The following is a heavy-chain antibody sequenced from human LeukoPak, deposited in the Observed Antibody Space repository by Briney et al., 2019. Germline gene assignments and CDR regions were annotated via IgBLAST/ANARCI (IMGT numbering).Heavy chain of an antibody. CDR3: AKARYYYDSSGYSYYFDY. Sequence: GGSLRLSCAASGFTFSSYGMHWVRQAPGKGLEWVAVISYDGSNKYYADSVKGRFTISRDNSKNTLYLQMNSLRAEDTAVYYCAKARYYYDSSGYSYYFDYWGQGTLVTVSS. CDR1: GFTFSSYG. CDR2: ISYDGSNK. J-gene: IGHJ4*02. D-gene: IGHD3-22*01. V-gene: IGHV3-30*18.